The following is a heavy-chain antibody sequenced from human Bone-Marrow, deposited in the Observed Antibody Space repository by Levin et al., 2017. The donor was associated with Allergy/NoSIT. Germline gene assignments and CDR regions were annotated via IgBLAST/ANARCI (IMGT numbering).Heavy chain of an antibody. V-gene: IGHV3-33*06. CDR3: AKAGSSPSPGNWFDP. J-gene: IGHJ5*02. CDR1: GFTFNNYG. Sequence: PGGSLRLSCATSGFTFNNYGMHWVRQAPGKGLEWVAVIWNDGSQKYYADSVKGRFTISRDNSKNTLFLQMNTLRVDDTGVYYCAKAGSSPSPGNWFDPWGQGTLVTVSS. D-gene: IGHD2-2*01. CDR2: IWNDGSQK.